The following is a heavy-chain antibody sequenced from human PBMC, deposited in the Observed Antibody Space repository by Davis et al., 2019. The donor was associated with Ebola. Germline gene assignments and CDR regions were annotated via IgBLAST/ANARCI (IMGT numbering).Heavy chain of an antibody. V-gene: IGHV1-69*13. D-gene: IGHD7-27*01. CDR3: ASPRLGGSYYYGMDV. CDR1: GYTFTTYG. Sequence: SVKVSCKSSGYTFTTYGISWVRQAPGQGLEWMGGIIPMLGTANYAQTFQGRVTITADESTSTAYVEVNSLKSEDTAIYYCASPRLGGSYYYGMDVWGQGTTVIVSS. CDR2: IIPMLGTA. J-gene: IGHJ6*02.